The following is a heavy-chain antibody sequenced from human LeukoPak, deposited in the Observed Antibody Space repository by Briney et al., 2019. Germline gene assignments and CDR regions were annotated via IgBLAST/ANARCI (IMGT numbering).Heavy chain of an antibody. CDR1: GFTFDDNG. D-gene: IGHD6-19*01. V-gene: IGHV3-7*01. CDR3: ARETPDSSGWD. CDR2: IKQDGSQK. J-gene: IGHJ4*02. Sequence: GGSLRLSCAASGFTFDDNGMTWVRQAPGKGLEWVANIKQDGSQKNYVDSVKGRFTISRDNAKNSLYLQMNSLRAEDTAVYYCARETPDSSGWDWGQGTLVTVSS.